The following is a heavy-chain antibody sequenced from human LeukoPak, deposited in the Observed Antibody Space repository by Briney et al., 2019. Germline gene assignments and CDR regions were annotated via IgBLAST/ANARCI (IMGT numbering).Heavy chain of an antibody. D-gene: IGHD4-17*01. J-gene: IGHJ4*02. CDR3: ARDRTTVSSPLDY. Sequence: GGSLGLSCAASGFTFSDYYMSWIRQAPGKGLEWVSYISSSGSYIYYADSVQGRFTISRDNAKNSLYLQMNSLRAEDTALYYCARDRTTVSSPLDYWGQGTLVIVSS. CDR2: ISSSGSYI. V-gene: IGHV3-11*04. CDR1: GFTFSDYY.